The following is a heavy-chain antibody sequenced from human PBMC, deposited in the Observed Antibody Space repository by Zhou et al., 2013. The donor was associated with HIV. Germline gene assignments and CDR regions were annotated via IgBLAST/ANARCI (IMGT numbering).Heavy chain of an antibody. CDR3: ARGGSSGWYVHYYMDV. CDR2: INPNSGDT. CDR1: GYTFTDYY. Sequence: QVQLVQSGAEVKKPGASVKVSCKASGYTFTDYYIHWVRQAPGQGLEWMGWINPNSGDTNYAQKFQGRVTMTRDTSITTAYMELSRLRYDDTAVYYCARGGSSGWYVHYYMDVWGKGTTVTVSS. D-gene: IGHD6-19*01. V-gene: IGHV1-2*02. J-gene: IGHJ6*03.